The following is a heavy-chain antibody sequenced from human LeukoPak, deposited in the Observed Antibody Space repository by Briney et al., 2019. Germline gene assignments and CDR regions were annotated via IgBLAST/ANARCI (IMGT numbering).Heavy chain of an antibody. CDR1: GFNFSAYS. V-gene: IGHV3-69-1*01. CDR3: ARGGFNMVRGVIIPSNSYFYYMDI. J-gene: IGHJ6*03. CDR2: ITSGDFV. D-gene: IGHD3-10*01. Sequence: GGSLRLSCAATGFNFSAYSMNWVRQAPGKGLEWVSSITSGDFVYFADALKGRFTISRDNAKSSLYLEMNSLRADDTAVYYCARGGFNMVRGVIIPSNSYFYYMDIWGKGTTVTVSS.